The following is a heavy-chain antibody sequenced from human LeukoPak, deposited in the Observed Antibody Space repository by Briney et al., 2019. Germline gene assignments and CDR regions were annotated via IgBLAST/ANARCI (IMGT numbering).Heavy chain of an antibody. CDR3: ARGPYVWGSYRPLNRLDY. CDR2: INHSGST. D-gene: IGHD3-16*02. J-gene: IGHJ4*02. CDR1: GGSFSGYY. V-gene: IGHV4-34*01. Sequence: SETLSLTCAVYGGSFSGYYWSWIRQPPGKGLEWIGEINHSGSTNYNPSLKSRVTISVDTSKNQFSLKLSSVTAADTAVYYSARGPYVWGSYRPLNRLDYWGQGTLVTVSS.